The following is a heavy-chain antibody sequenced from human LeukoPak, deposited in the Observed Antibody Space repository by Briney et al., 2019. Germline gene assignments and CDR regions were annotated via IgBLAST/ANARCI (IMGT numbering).Heavy chain of an antibody. V-gene: IGHV3-15*01. CDR2: IKSKTDGGTT. CDR3: TTEPLDYDFWSGYP. J-gene: IGHJ5*02. CDR1: GFTFSSYS. D-gene: IGHD3-3*01. Sequence: GGSLRLSCAASGFTFSSYSMNWVRQAPGKGLEWVDRIKSKTDGGTTDYAAPVKGRFTISRDDSKNTLYLQMNSLKTEDTAVYYCTTEPLDYDFWSGYPWGQGTLVTVSS.